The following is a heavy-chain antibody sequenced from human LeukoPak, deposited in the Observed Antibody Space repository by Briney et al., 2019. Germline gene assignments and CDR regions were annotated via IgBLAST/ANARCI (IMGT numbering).Heavy chain of an antibody. J-gene: IGHJ4*02. V-gene: IGHV4-59*10. CDR1: GGSFSGYY. Sequence: SETLSLTCAVYGGSFSGYYWSWIRQPAGKGLEWIGRIYTSGSTNYNPSLKSRVTISLDTSENHFSLKLSSVTAADTAVYYCARVTTGGYYNYWGQGTLVTVSS. CDR3: ARVTTGGYYNY. CDR2: IYTSGST. D-gene: IGHD3-22*01.